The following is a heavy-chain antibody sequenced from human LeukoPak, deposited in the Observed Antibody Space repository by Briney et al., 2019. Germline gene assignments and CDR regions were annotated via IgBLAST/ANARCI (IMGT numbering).Heavy chain of an antibody. V-gene: IGHV1-46*01. CDR1: GYTFTSYY. CDR2: INPSGGST. CDR3: ARDGDIVVVPAAILGAAHYFDY. D-gene: IGHD2-2*02. J-gene: IGHJ4*02. Sequence: GASVKVSCKASGYTFTSYYMHWVRQAPGQGLEWMGIINPSGGSTSYAQKFQGRVTMTRDTSTSTVYMELSSLRSEDTAVYYCARDGDIVVVPAAILGAAHYFDYWGQGTLVTVSS.